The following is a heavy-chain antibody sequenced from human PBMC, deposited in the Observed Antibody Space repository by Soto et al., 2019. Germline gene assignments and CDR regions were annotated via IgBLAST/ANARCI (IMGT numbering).Heavy chain of an antibody. Sequence: QVQLVQSGAELKKPGSSVKVSCKASGDTFSGYPINWVRQAPGEGLEWMGRIIPVFGTTNDAQRFEGRVTFNADESTKTAYMELMGLLAADTAVYYCARDGGFGELKYWGPGTLVTVSS. CDR2: IIPVFGTT. J-gene: IGHJ4*02. CDR3: ARDGGFGELKY. CDR1: GDTFSGYP. V-gene: IGHV1-69*18. D-gene: IGHD3-10*01.